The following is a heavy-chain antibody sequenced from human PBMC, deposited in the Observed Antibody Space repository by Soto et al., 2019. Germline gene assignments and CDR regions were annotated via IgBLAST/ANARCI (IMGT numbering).Heavy chain of an antibody. CDR2: ITDNGGST. CDR1: GGSISSSN. D-gene: IGHD4-17*01. V-gene: IGHV3-23*01. J-gene: IGHJ4*02. Sequence: VQLQESGPGLVKPSGTLSLTCAVSGGSISSSNWWSWVRQPPGKGLEWVSLITDNGGSTYYADSVKGRFTISRDNTKNTLFLQMNSLRAEDTAVYYCAKERATTTAFDYWGQGALVTVSS. CDR3: AKERATTTAFDY.